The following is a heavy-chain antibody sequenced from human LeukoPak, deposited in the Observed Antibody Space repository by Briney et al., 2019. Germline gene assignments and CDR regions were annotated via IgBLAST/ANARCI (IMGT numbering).Heavy chain of an antibody. J-gene: IGHJ4*02. CDR2: IKSKTDGGTT. CDR1: GFTFSNAW. CDR3: TSLGYYDILTGYPIDY. Sequence: PGGSLRRSCAASGFTFSNAWMSWVRQAPGKGLEGVGRIKSKTDGGTTDYAAPVKGRFTISRDDSKNTLYLQMNSLKTEDTAVYYCTSLGYYDILTGYPIDYWGQGTLVTVSS. D-gene: IGHD3-9*01. V-gene: IGHV3-15*01.